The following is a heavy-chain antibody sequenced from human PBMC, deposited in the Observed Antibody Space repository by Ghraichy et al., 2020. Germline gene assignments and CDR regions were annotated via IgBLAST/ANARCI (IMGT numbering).Heavy chain of an antibody. CDR3: ARAPLRARFDS. V-gene: IGHV4-39*07. Sequence: SETLSLTCTVSGGSISSNNYYWGRIRQPPGKGLEWIGIIYYSGSTYYNPSLKSRVTISVDTSKNQFSLRLSSVTAADTAVYYCARAPLRARFDSWGQGTLVTVSS. CDR2: IYYSGST. CDR1: GGSISSNNYY. J-gene: IGHJ5*01.